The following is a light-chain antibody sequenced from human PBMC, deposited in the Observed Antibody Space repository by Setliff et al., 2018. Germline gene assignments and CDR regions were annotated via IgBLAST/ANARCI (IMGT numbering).Light chain of an antibody. CDR2: GNN. J-gene: IGLJ1*01. CDR1: SSNIGAGSD. V-gene: IGLV1-40*01. CDR3: QSYDSDVLYG. Sequence: QSALTQPPSVSGAPGQRVTISCTGSSSNIGAGSDVHWYQQLPGTAPKLLIYGNNNRPSGVPDRFSASKSGTSASLAITGLQAEDEADYYCQSYDSDVLYGFGTGTKVTVL.